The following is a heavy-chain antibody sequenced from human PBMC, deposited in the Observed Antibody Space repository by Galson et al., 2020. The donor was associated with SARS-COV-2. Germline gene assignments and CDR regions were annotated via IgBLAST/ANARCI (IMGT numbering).Heavy chain of an antibody. V-gene: IGHV3-48*03. Sequence: GESLKISCAASGFTFSSYEMNWVRQAPGKGLEWVSYISSSGSTIYYADSVKGRFTISRDNAKNSLYLQMNSLRAEDTAVYYCARGDCSSTSCYSHYYYGMDVWGRGTTVTVSS. CDR1: GFTFSSYE. D-gene: IGHD2-2*01. CDR2: ISSSGSTI. CDR3: ARGDCSSTSCYSHYYYGMDV. J-gene: IGHJ6*02.